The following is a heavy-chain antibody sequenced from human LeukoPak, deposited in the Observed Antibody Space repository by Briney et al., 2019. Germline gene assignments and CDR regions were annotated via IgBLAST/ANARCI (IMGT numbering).Heavy chain of an antibody. Sequence: ASETLSLTCTVFGGSISSSSYYWGWIRQPPGKGLEWIGSIYYSGSTYYNPSLKSRVTISVDTSKNQFSLKLSSVTAADTAVYYCARVNFDWLQSPDYWGQGTLVTVSS. J-gene: IGHJ4*02. CDR3: ARVNFDWLQSPDY. CDR1: GGSISSSSYY. V-gene: IGHV4-39*01. CDR2: IYYSGST. D-gene: IGHD3-9*01.